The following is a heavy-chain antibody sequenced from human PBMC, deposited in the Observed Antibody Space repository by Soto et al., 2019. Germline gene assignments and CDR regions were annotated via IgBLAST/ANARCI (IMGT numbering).Heavy chain of an antibody. J-gene: IGHJ3*02. CDR3: ARTWLAGGTPADAFDI. CDR1: ASSISSAYF. D-gene: IGHD2-15*01. Sequence: PSETLSLTCAVSASSISSAYFWGWIRQPPGKGLEWIATIFHTGGTYYNPSLKGRVTISVDTSNNQFSLRLNSVTAADTALYFCARTWLAGGTPADAFDIWGQGTMVTVSS. CDR2: IFHTGGT. V-gene: IGHV4-38-2*01.